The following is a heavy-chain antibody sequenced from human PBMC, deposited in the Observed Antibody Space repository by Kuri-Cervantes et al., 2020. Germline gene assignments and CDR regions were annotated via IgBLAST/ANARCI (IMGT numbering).Heavy chain of an antibody. V-gene: IGHV3-33*08. CDR3: ARDLSSVTTSLGYYFDY. CDR1: GFTFDDYA. CDR2: IWYDGSNK. J-gene: IGHJ4*02. Sequence: GGSLRLSCAASGFTFDDYAMHWVRQAPGKGLEWVAVIWYDGSNKYYADSVKGRFTISRDNSKNTMYLQMNSLRAEDTAVYYCARDLSSVTTSLGYYFDYWGQGTLVTVSS. D-gene: IGHD4-17*01.